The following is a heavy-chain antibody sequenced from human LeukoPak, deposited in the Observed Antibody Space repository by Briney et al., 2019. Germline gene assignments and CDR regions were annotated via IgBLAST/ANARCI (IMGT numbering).Heavy chain of an antibody. CDR3: AKSGPMGATRFDWYFDL. J-gene: IGHJ2*01. CDR2: ITGNGRST. Sequence: GGSLRLSCAASGFTFNSYAMGWVRQTPGKGLEWVSDITGNGRSTYYADSVKGRFTISRDNSKNTLYLQVNSLRAEDTAAYFCAKSGPMGATRFDWYFDLWGRGTQVIISS. V-gene: IGHV3-23*01. CDR1: GFTFNSYA. D-gene: IGHD1-26*01.